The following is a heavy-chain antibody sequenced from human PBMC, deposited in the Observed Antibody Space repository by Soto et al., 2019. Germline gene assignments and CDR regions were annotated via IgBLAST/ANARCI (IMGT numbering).Heavy chain of an antibody. D-gene: IGHD3-22*01. V-gene: IGHV4-34*01. Sequence: PSETLSLTCAGYGGSFSGYYWSWIRQPPGKWLEWIGEINHSGSTNYNPSLKSRVTISVDTSKNQFSLKLTSVTAADTAVYYCARLGITMIVVVTPSAYWGQGTLVTVS. J-gene: IGHJ4*02. CDR1: GGSFSGYY. CDR3: ARLGITMIVVVTPSAY. CDR2: INHSGST.